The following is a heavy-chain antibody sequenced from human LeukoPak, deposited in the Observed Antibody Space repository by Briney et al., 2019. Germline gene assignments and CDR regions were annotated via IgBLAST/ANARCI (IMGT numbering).Heavy chain of an antibody. CDR3: ARGGYYDMFDY. Sequence: GGSLRLSCAASGFTVITNDMTWVRQAPGKGLEWVSVLYSDGNTKYADSVQGRFTISRDNAKNSLYLQMNSLRAEDTAVYYCARGGYYDMFDYWGQGTLVTVSS. D-gene: IGHD3-22*01. CDR1: GFTVITND. J-gene: IGHJ4*02. V-gene: IGHV3-53*01. CDR2: LYSDGNT.